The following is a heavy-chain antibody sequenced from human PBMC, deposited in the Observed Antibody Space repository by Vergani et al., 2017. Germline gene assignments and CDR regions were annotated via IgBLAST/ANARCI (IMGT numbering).Heavy chain of an antibody. CDR3: AKGVYCSSTXCYEGRGYYYGMGV. CDR2: ISGSGGNT. V-gene: IGHV3-23*04. Sequence: VQLVESGGGVVQPGTSLILSCVVSGFTFSSYAMSWVRQVPGKGLEWVSGISGSGGNTYYANSVKGRFTISRDNSKNTLYLQMNSLRADDTAVYYCAKGVYCSSTXCYEGRGYYYGMGVWGQGTTVTFSS. D-gene: IGHD2-2*01. J-gene: IGHJ6*02. CDR1: GFTFSSYA.